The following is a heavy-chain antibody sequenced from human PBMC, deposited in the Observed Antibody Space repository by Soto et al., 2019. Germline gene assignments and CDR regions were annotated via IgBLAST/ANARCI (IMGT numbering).Heavy chain of an antibody. CDR1: GGSISSYY. D-gene: IGHD2-2*01. Sequence: SETLSLTCTVSGGSISSYYWSWIRQPPGKGLEWIGYIYYSGSTNYNPSLKSRVTISVDTSKNQFSLKLSSVTAADTAVYYCARLSRYCSITSCYARGPNYYYYYMDVWGKGTTVTVSS. CDR2: IYYSGST. CDR3: ARLSRYCSITSCYARGPNYYYYYMDV. V-gene: IGHV4-59*08. J-gene: IGHJ6*03.